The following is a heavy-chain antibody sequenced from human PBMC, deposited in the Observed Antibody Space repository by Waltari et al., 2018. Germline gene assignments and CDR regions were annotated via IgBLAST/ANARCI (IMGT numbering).Heavy chain of an antibody. D-gene: IGHD3-10*01. Sequence: QVQLQESGPGLVKPSETLSLTCTVSGGSISSYYWSWIRQPPGKGLEWIGYIYYSGSTNYHPSLKSRVTISVDTSKNQFSLKLSSVTAADTAVYYCARGGRGYFDYWGQGTLVTVSS. CDR1: GGSISSYY. CDR2: IYYSGST. V-gene: IGHV4-59*01. CDR3: ARGGRGYFDY. J-gene: IGHJ4*02.